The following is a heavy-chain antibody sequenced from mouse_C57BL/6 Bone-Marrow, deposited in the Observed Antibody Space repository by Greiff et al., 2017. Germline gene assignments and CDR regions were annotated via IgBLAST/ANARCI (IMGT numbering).Heavy chain of an antibody. CDR3: ACSPRSSSGLFAY. V-gene: IGHV2-6*01. J-gene: IGHJ3*01. Sequence: VQLVESGPGLVAPSQSLSITCTVSGFSLTSYGVAWVRQSPGKGLEWLGVIWGVGSTHYNSALKSRLSISKDNSKSQVFLKMNRLQTDDTAMYYYACSPRSSSGLFAYWGQGTLVTVSA. CDR1: GFSLTSYG. D-gene: IGHD3-2*02. CDR2: IWGVGST.